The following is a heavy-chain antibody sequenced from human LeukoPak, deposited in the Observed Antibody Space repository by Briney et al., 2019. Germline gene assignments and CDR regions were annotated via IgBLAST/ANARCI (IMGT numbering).Heavy chain of an antibody. J-gene: IGHJ5*02. V-gene: IGHV1-18*01. Sequence: ASVKVSCKASGYTFTSYGISWVRQAPGQGLEWMGWISAYSGNTNYAQKLQGRVTMTTDTSTSTAYMELRSLRSDDTAVYYCARDGQDIVVVVAAPRRFDPWGQGTLVTVSS. CDR1: GYTFTSYG. D-gene: IGHD2-15*01. CDR3: ARDGQDIVVVVAAPRRFDP. CDR2: ISAYSGNT.